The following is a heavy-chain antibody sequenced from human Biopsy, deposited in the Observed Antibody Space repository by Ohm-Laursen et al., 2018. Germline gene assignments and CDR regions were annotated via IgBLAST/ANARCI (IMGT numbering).Heavy chain of an antibody. CDR1: GGPFNNHA. V-gene: IGHV1-69*04. Sequence: SSVKVSCKASGGPFNNHAFSWVRQAPGQGLEWLGRIVPILGTVNYAQRFQGRVALTADKSTGTAYMELNRLISDDTAVYYCATDADGYYTEFDFWGQGTLITVSS. CDR2: IVPILGTV. D-gene: IGHD5-24*01. CDR3: ATDADGYYTEFDF. J-gene: IGHJ4*02.